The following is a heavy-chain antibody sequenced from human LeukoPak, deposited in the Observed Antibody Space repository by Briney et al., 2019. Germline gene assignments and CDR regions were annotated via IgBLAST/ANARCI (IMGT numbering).Heavy chain of an antibody. CDR3: ATSIAVAGQVDY. CDR2: IYYSGST. D-gene: IGHD6-19*01. Sequence: SETLSLTCTVSGVSVSSGSYYWSWIRQPPGKGLEWIGYIYYSGSTNYNPSLKSRVTISVDTSKNQFSLKLSSVTAADTAVYYCATSIAVAGQVDYWGQGTLVTVSS. J-gene: IGHJ4*02. V-gene: IGHV4-61*01. CDR1: GVSVSSGSYY.